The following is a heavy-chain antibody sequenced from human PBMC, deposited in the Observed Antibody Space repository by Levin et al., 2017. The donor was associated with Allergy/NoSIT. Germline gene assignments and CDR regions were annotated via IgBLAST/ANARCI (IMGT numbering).Heavy chain of an antibody. CDR2: ISAYNGKT. CDR3: AIIAYATGRDHY. V-gene: IGHV1-18*01. D-gene: IGHD2-2*01. J-gene: IGHJ4*02. CDR1: AFTDSTYG. Sequence: ASVKVSCKASAFTDSTYGFSWVRQAPGQGLEWMGWISAYNGKTEFAQKFQGRVSMTTDTSTNTASMELRSLRSDDTAMYYCAIIAYATGRDHYWGQGTLVTVSS.